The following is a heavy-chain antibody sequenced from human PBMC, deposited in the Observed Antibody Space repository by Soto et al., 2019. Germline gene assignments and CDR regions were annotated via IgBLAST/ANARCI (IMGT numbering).Heavy chain of an antibody. CDR1: GFTFSSNA. V-gene: IGHV3-23*01. J-gene: IGHJ4*02. CDR2: ISSSGGST. D-gene: IGHD2-15*01. Sequence: GGSLRLSCAASGFTFSSNAMSWVRQAPGKGLEWVSGISSSGGSTYYADSVKGRFTISRDNSKNMLYLQMNNLRAEDTAVYYCAKAQGGSYFDYWGQGTLVTVSS. CDR3: AKAQGGSYFDY.